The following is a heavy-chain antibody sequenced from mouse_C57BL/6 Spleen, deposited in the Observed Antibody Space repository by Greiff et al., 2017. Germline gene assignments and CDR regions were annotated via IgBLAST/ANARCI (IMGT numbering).Heavy chain of an antibody. CDR2: ISYDGSN. CDR1: GYSITSGYY. CDR3: ARGGFTTVVEDYAMDY. Sequence: EVQVVESGPGLVKPSQSLSLTCSVTGYSITSGYYWNWIRQFPGNKLEWMGYISYDGSNNYNPSLKNRISITRDTSKNQFFLKLNSVTTEDTATYYCARGGFTTVVEDYAMDYWGQGTSVTVSS. D-gene: IGHD1-1*01. J-gene: IGHJ4*01. V-gene: IGHV3-6*01.